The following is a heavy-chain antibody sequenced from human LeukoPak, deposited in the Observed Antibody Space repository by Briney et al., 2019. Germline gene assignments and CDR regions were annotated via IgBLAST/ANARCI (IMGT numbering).Heavy chain of an antibody. CDR3: ARAEPRGSIWYPY. V-gene: IGHV4-4*02. CDR2: IFHSGST. Sequence: SGTLSLTCAVSGGSISSNNWWSWVRPPPGKGLEWIGEIFHSGSTNYNPSLKSRVTMSVDKSKNQFSLKLNSVTAADTAVYYCARAEPRGSIWYPYWGQGTLVTVSS. J-gene: IGHJ4*02. CDR1: GGSISSNNW. D-gene: IGHD6-13*01.